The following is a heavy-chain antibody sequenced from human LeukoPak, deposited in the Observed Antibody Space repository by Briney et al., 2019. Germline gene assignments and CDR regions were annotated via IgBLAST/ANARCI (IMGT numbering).Heavy chain of an antibody. V-gene: IGHV3-66*01. CDR1: GITVSSNY. CDR3: ATDQRDSGWFDP. CDR2: IYSGGST. J-gene: IGHJ5*02. Sequence: GGSLRLSCAASGITVSSNYMSWVRQAPGKGREWVSVIYSGGSTNYADSVKGRFTISRDNSKNTLDLQMSSLRGEDTAVYYCATDQRDSGWFDPWGQGTLVTVSS. D-gene: IGHD6-19*01.